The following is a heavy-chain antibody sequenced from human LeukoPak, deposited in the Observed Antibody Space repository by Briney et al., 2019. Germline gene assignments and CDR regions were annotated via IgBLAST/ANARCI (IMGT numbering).Heavy chain of an antibody. CDR2: INHSGST. V-gene: IGHV4-34*01. CDR3: ARLYCSGGSCYRCFDY. CDR1: GGSFSGYY. J-gene: IGHJ4*02. Sequence: QTSETLSLTCAVYGGSFSGYYWSWIRQPPGKGLEWIGEINHSGSTNYNPSLKSRVTMSVDTSKNQFSLKLSSVTAADTAVYYCARLYCSGGSCYRCFDYWGQGTLVTVSS. D-gene: IGHD2-15*01.